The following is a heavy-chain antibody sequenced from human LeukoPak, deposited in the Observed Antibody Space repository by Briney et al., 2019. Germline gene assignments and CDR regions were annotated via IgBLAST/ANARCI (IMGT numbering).Heavy chain of an antibody. D-gene: IGHD2-15*01. CDR2: INHSGST. J-gene: IGHJ6*04. Sequence: SETLSLTCAVYGGSFSGYYWSWIRQPPGKGLEWIGEINHSGSTNYNPSLKSRFTISVDTSKNQFSLKLSSVTAADTAVYYCARGYCSGGSCYRSYYYYGMDVWGKGTTVTVSS. V-gene: IGHV4-34*01. CDR1: GGSFSGYY. CDR3: ARGYCSGGSCYRSYYYYGMDV.